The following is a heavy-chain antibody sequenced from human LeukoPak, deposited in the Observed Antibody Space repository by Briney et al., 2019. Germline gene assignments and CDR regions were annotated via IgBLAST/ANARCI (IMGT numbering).Heavy chain of an antibody. Sequence: SETLSLTCTVSGGSISSYYWSWIRQPPGKGLEWIGYIYYSGSTNYNPSPKSRVTISVYTSKNQFSLTLSSVTAAATAVYSCGSTSSNYRSDAFDIWGQGTMVTVSS. D-gene: IGHD4-11*01. J-gene: IGHJ3*02. V-gene: IGHV4-59*08. CDR3: GSTSSNYRSDAFDI. CDR2: IYYSGST. CDR1: GGSISSYY.